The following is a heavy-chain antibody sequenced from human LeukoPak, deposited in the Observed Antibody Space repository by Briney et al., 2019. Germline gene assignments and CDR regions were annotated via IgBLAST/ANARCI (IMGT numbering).Heavy chain of an antibody. V-gene: IGHV5-51*01. D-gene: IGHD2-2*01. Sequence: GESLKISCKGSGYSFTNYWIGWVRQMPGEGLEWMGIIYPGDSDTRYSPSFQGQVTISADKSISTAYLQWSSLKPSDTAMYYCARQRGYCTSATCYDEDYWGQGTLVTVSS. CDR2: IYPGDSDT. CDR3: ARQRGYCTSATCYDEDY. CDR1: GYSFTNYW. J-gene: IGHJ4*02.